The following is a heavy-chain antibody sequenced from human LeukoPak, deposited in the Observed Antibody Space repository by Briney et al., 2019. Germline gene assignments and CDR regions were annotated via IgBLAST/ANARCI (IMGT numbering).Heavy chain of an antibody. J-gene: IGHJ4*02. CDR2: IRYDGSNK. V-gene: IGHV3-30*02. D-gene: IGHD3-22*01. Sequence: GGSLRLSCAASGFTFSSYGMHWVRQAPGKGLEWVAFIRYDGSNKYYADSVKGRFTISRDNSKNTLYLQMNSLRAEDTAVYYCASTRITMIVVAPHGFDYWGQGTLVTVSS. CDR1: GFTFSSYG. CDR3: ASTRITMIVVAPHGFDY.